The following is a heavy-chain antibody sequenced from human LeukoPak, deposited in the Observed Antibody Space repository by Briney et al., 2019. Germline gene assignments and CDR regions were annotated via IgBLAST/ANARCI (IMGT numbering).Heavy chain of an antibody. CDR1: GGSFSGYY. CDR2: INHSGST. D-gene: IGHD2-8*01. J-gene: IGHJ6*03. Sequence: NPSETLTLICAVCGGSFSGYYGSWIRHPPGEGLERIGEINHSGSTNYNPSLKSRVTISVDTSKNQFSLRLSSVTAADTAVYYCARESPYCTNGVCYYMDVWGKGTTVTVSS. V-gene: IGHV4-34*01. CDR3: ARESPYCTNGVCYYMDV.